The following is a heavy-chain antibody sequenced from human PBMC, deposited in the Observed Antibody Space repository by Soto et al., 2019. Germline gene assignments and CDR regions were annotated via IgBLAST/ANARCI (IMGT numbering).Heavy chain of an antibody. Sequence: SETLSLTCAVYGGSFIGYYWTWIRQPPGKGLEWIGEINHSRTTNYNPSLKSRVTISVDTSKNQFSLKLSSVTAADTAVYYCARPSISHYAMDVWGQGTTGTVS. CDR1: GGSFIGYY. J-gene: IGHJ6*02. CDR3: ARPSISHYAMDV. CDR2: INHSRTT. V-gene: IGHV4-34*01. D-gene: IGHD3-16*01.